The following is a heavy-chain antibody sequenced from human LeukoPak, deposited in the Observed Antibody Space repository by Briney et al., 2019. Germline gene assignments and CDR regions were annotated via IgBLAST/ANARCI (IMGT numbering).Heavy chain of an antibody. V-gene: IGHV3-21*01. CDR3: ARDLDGYRSGNGA. CDR2: ISSTSTYI. D-gene: IGHD5-12*01. CDR1: GFTFTTYA. Sequence: GGSLRLSCVGSGFTFTTYAMIWVRQAPGKGLEWLSSISSTSTYIHYADSVKGRFTISRANAKNSLYLQMNSLRAEDTAVYYCARDLDGYRSGNGAWGQGTLVTVSS. J-gene: IGHJ5*02.